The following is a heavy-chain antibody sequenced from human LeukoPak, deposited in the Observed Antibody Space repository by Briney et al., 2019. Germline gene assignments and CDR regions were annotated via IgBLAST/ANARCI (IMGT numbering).Heavy chain of an antibody. J-gene: IGHJ3*01. CDR2: IYYSGST. D-gene: IGHD1-1*01. CDR3: ARDLSGTSAFHV. V-gene: IGHV4-59*01. Sequence: PSETLSLTCAVYGGSFSGYYWSWIRQPPGKGLEWIGYIYYSGSTNYNPSLKSRVTISVDTSKHQFSLKLSSVTAADTAVYYCARDLSGTSAFHVWGQGTMVTVSS. CDR1: GGSFSGYY.